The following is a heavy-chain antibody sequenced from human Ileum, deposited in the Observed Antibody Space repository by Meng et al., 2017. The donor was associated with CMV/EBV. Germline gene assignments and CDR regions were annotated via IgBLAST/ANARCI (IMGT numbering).Heavy chain of an antibody. CDR2: IRYDGSNK. CDR1: GFTFSSYG. Sequence: GESLKISCAASGFTFSSYGMHWVRQAPGKGLEWVAFIRYDGSNKYYADSVKGRFTISRDNSKNTLYLQMNSLRAEDTAVYYCAKDLLGMGYYYYGMDVWGQGTTVTVSS. D-gene: IGHD7-27*01. V-gene: IGHV3-30*02. CDR3: AKDLLGMGYYYYGMDV. J-gene: IGHJ6*02.